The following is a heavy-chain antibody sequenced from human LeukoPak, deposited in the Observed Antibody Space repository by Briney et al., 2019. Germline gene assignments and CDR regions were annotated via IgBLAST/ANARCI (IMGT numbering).Heavy chain of an antibody. CDR1: GFTFSSYW. J-gene: IGHJ5*02. CDR2: INSDGSST. Sequence: GGSLRLSCAASGFTFSSYWMHRVRQAPGKGLVWVSRINSDGSSTSYADSVKGRFTISRDNAKNTLYLQMNSLRAEDTAVYYCARDPDPQAPYGDYALNWFDPWGQGTLVTVSS. CDR3: ARDPDPQAPYGDYALNWFDP. D-gene: IGHD4-17*01. V-gene: IGHV3-74*01.